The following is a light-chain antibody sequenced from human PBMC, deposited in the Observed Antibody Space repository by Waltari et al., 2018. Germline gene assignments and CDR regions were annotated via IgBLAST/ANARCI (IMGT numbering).Light chain of an antibody. V-gene: IGKV3-20*01. J-gene: IGKJ2*01. CDR2: GAS. CDR3: QQYGSSLMYT. CDR1: QSVSSSY. Sequence: EIVLTQSPGTLSLSPGERATLSCRASQSVSSSYFAWYQQTPGQAPRLLIYGASSRATGIPDRFSGSGSGTDFTLTISRLEPEDFAVYYCQQYGSSLMYTFGQGTKLEIK.